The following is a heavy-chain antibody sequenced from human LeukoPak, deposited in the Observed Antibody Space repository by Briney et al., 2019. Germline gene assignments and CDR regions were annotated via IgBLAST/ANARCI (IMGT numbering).Heavy chain of an antibody. CDR1: GGTFSNYT. D-gene: IGHD5-18*01. CDR2: INPNSGGT. Sequence: ASVKVSCKASGGTFSNYTINWVRQAPGQGLEWMGWINPNSGGTNYAQKFQGRVTMTRDTSISTAYMELSRLRSDDTAVYYCARVREQLWLPAGYWGQGTLVTVSS. J-gene: IGHJ4*02. CDR3: ARVREQLWLPAGY. V-gene: IGHV1-2*02.